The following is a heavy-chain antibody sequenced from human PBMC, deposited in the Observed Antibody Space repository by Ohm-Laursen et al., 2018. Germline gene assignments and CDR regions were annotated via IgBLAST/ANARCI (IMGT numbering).Heavy chain of an antibody. V-gene: IGHV4-34*01. Sequence: TLSLTCAVSSVSISSYYWNWIRQPPGKGLEWIGEINHSRSTKYNSSFKSRVTISVDTSKNQFSLKLSSVTAADTAVYYCARGFSGWWGRIDYWGQGILVTVSS. CDR1: SVSISSYY. CDR2: INHSRST. D-gene: IGHD6-19*01. J-gene: IGHJ4*02. CDR3: ARGFSGWWGRIDY.